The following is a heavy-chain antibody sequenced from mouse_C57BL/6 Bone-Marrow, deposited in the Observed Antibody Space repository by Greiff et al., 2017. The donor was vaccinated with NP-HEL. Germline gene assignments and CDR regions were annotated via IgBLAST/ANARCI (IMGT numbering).Heavy chain of an antibody. D-gene: IGHD1-1*01. CDR1: GFSLTSYG. Sequence: VQLQESGPGLVQPSQSLSITCTVSGFSLTSYGVHWVRQSPGKGLEWLGVIWSGGSTDYNAAFISRLSISKDNSKSQVFFKMNSLQADDTAIYYCARSPHYYGSSLVGYFDVWGTGTTVTVSS. J-gene: IGHJ1*03. CDR2: IWSGGST. V-gene: IGHV2-2*01. CDR3: ARSPHYYGSSLVGYFDV.